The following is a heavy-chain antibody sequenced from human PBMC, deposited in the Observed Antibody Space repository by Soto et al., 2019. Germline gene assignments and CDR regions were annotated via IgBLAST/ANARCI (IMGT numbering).Heavy chain of an antibody. CDR1: GFSLTTGKMG. J-gene: IGHJ6*02. V-gene: IGHV2-26*01. CDR2: IFSDNER. CDR3: ARMNVDSYQFYYAMDV. D-gene: IGHD4-17*01. Sequence: KESGPALVKPTETLTLTCTVSGFSLTTGKMGVSWIRQPPGKALEWLAHIFSDNERSYSTSLQGRLTISKDTSGSQVVLSMTDVDPVDTATYYCARMNVDSYQFYYAMDVWGQGTTVTVSS.